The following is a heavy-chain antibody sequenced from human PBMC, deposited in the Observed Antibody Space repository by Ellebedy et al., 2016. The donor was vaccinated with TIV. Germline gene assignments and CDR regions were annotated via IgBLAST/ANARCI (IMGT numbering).Heavy chain of an antibody. Sequence: GESLKISCAASGFTFSTFWMHWVRQAPGKGLMWVSRIDTDGSTTNYADSVKGRFTISRDNAKKTLYLQMNSLRAEDTAIYYCARDPVGVGPAFDVWGQGTMVTVSS. CDR2: IDTDGSTT. CDR1: GFTFSTFW. J-gene: IGHJ3*01. V-gene: IGHV3-74*01. CDR3: ARDPVGVGPAFDV. D-gene: IGHD4-23*01.